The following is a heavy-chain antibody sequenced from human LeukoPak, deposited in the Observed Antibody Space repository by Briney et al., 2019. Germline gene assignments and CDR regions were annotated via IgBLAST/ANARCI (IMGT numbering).Heavy chain of an antibody. CDR3: ARDRPFYGSGTDWFDP. CDR2: ISRSSRPI. J-gene: IGHJ5*02. CDR1: GFTFSDYN. Sequence: PGGSLRLSCAASGFTFSDYNMNWVRQAPGKGLEWVSYISRSSRPIYYADSVKGRFTISRDNAKNSLYLQMNSLRAEDTAVYYCARDRPFYGSGTDWFDPWGQGTLVTVSS. D-gene: IGHD3-10*01. V-gene: IGHV3-48*04.